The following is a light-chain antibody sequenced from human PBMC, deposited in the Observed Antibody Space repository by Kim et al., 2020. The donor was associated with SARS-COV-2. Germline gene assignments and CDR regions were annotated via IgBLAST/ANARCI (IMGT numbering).Light chain of an antibody. CDR1: RRDICARNF. J-gene: IGLJ3*02. CDR3: SSYIKASSFG. Sequence: GRLLTNHSAGNRRDICARNFFHWNQQHPGKGPHIMIYDVSRWRPGVSNRFSGSKSGKAATLTISGLQAGEEADYYCSSYIKASSFGFGGGTQLTVL. V-gene: IGLV2-14*04. CDR2: DVS.